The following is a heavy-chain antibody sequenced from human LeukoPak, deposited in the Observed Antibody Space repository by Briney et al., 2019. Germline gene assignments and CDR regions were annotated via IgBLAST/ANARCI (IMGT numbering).Heavy chain of an antibody. Sequence: GGSLRLSCAASGFTFSSYWMSWVRQALGKGLEWVASIKQDGSEKYYVDSVKGRFTISRDNAKNSLYLQMNSLRAEDMALYYCAKGPLYSSEPYYMDVWGKGTTVTVSS. CDR3: AKGPLYSSEPYYMDV. CDR2: IKQDGSEK. J-gene: IGHJ6*03. V-gene: IGHV3-7*03. D-gene: IGHD6-25*01. CDR1: GFTFSSYW.